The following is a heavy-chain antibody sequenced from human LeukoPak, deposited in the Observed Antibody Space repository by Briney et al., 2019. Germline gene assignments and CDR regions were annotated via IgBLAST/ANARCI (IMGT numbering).Heavy chain of an antibody. CDR3: AREYSGANTMIVDY. Sequence: PVKVSCKASGGTFSSYAISWVRQAPGQGLEWMGGIIPIFGTANYAQKFQGRVTITADESTSTAYMELSSLKSEDTAVYYCAREYSGANTMIVDYWGQGTLVTVSS. V-gene: IGHV1-69*01. CDR2: IIPIFGTA. CDR1: GGTFSSYA. D-gene: IGHD1-26*01. J-gene: IGHJ4*02.